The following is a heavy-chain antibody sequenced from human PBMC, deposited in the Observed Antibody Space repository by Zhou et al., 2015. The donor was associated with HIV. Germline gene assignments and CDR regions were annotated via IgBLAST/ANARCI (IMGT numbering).Heavy chain of an antibody. V-gene: IGHV1-69*01. CDR1: GGTFSSYA. CDR3: ARSYGSGSYIPYYFDY. Sequence: QVQLVQSGAEVKKPGSSVKVSCKASGGTFSSYAISWVRQAPGQGLEWMGGIIPIFGTANYAQKFQGRVTITADESTSTAYMELSSLRSEDTAVYYCARSYGSGSYIPYYFDYWGQGTLVTVSS. D-gene: IGHD3-10*01. CDR2: IIPIFGTA. J-gene: IGHJ4*02.